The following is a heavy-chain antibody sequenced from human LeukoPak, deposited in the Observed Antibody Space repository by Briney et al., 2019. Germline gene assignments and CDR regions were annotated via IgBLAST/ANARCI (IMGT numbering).Heavy chain of an antibody. CDR2: ISAYNGNT. CDR3: ARGDRDYGGNSKFDY. D-gene: IGHD4-23*01. J-gene: IGHJ4*02. Sequence: ASVKVSCKASGYTFTSYGISWVRQAPGQGLEWMGWISAYNGNTNYAQKLQGRVTMTTDTSTSTAYMELRSLGSDDTAVYYCARGDRDYGGNSKFDYWGQGTLVTVSS. CDR1: GYTFTSYG. V-gene: IGHV1-18*01.